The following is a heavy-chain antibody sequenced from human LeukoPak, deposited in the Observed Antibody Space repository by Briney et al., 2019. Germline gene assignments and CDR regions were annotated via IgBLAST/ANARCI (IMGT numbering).Heavy chain of an antibody. CDR1: GFTFTSYS. CDR2: SGGGGST. V-gene: IGHV3-23*01. D-gene: IGHD1-26*01. CDR3: AKGGKWDVTPFDY. J-gene: IGHJ4*02. Sequence: PGGSLRLSCAASGFTFTSYSMNWVRQAPGKGLEWVSTSGGGGSTYYADSVKGRFTISRDNSKNTLYLQVNSLRAEDTAVYYCAKGGKWDVTPFDYWGQGTLVTVSP.